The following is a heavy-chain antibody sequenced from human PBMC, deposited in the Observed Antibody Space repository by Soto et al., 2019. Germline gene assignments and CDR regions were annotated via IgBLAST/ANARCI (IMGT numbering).Heavy chain of an antibody. Sequence: QMQLVQSGAEVKKPGSSVKVSCNASGGTFSSYAISWVRQAPGQGLEWMGGIIPIFGTANYAQKFQGRVTITADESTSTAYMELSSLRSEDTAVYYCVRMEVARTGWFDPWGQGTLVTVSS. D-gene: IGHD6-19*01. V-gene: IGHV1-69*01. CDR2: IIPIFGTA. CDR1: GGTFSSYA. J-gene: IGHJ5*02. CDR3: VRMEVARTGWFDP.